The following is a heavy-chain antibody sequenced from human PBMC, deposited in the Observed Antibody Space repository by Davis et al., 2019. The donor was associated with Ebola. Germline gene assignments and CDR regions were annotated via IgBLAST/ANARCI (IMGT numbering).Heavy chain of an antibody. CDR2: IHDNGDT. CDR1: GGSLSSYC. CDR3: ARSNYGSGSYDS. J-gene: IGHJ5*01. V-gene: IGHV4-59*01. D-gene: IGHD3-10*01. Sequence: MPSQTLSPTCPVSGGSLSSYCWSCVRQPPGKGLEWICYIHDNGDTTSNPSLKSRVTISVDTSKNQFSLKLNSVTAADTAVFYCARSNYGSGSYDSWGQGALVTVSS.